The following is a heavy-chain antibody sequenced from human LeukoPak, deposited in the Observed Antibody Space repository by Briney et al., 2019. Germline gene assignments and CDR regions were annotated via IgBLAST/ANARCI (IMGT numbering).Heavy chain of an antibody. J-gene: IGHJ4*02. Sequence: GASVTVSCKASGYTFTRYDINWVRQATGQGLEWMGWMNPNSGNTGYAQKFQGRVTMTRNTSISTAYMELSSLRSEDTAVYYCARVSGGFWSGYYLFDYWGQGTLATVSS. CDR2: MNPNSGNT. CDR1: GYTFTRYD. D-gene: IGHD3-3*01. CDR3: ARVSGGFWSGYYLFDY. V-gene: IGHV1-8*01.